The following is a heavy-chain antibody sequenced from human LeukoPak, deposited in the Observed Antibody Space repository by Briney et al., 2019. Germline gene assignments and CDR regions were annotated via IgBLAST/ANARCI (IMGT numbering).Heavy chain of an antibody. CDR3: AKERVVADY. Sequence: PGGSLRLSCVASGFTFSNHWMQWVRQVPGKGLVWVSRLNGDGTNIIYADSVKGRFTISRDNAENTLYLQMNSLRAEDTALYYCAKERVVADYWGQGTLVTVST. CDR1: GFTFSNHW. J-gene: IGHJ4*02. CDR2: LNGDGTNI. D-gene: IGHD2-15*01. V-gene: IGHV3-74*01.